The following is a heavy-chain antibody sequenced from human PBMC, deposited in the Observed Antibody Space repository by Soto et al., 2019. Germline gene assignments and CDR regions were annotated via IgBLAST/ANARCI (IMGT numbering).Heavy chain of an antibody. CDR1: GYIFGSYG. CDR3: ARDLMEAAAGKNWFDA. V-gene: IGHV1-18*01. Sequence: QIQLVQSGGEVKKAGASVRVSCKASGYIFGSYGISWVRQAPGQGLEWMGWISGYKGDTIYAQKYQDRVTMTTDTSTSTRYMELRSLKSDDTAVYCCARDLMEAAAGKNWFDAWGRGTLVAFS. D-gene: IGHD6-13*01. J-gene: IGHJ5*02. CDR2: ISGYKGDT.